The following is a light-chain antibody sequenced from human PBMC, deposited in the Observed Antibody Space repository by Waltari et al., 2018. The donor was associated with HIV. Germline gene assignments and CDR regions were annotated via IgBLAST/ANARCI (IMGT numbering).Light chain of an antibody. CDR3: QSHDSSLSGYV. CDR2: GNS. V-gene: IGLV1-40*01. J-gene: IGLJ1*01. CDR1: SSNIGAGYH. Sequence: QSVLTQPPSVSGAPGQRVTISCTGSSSNIGAGYHVHWYQQLPGPAPNLLIYGNSNRPSGVPDRFSGSKSGTSASLAITGLQAEDEADYYCQSHDSSLSGYVFGTGTKVTVL.